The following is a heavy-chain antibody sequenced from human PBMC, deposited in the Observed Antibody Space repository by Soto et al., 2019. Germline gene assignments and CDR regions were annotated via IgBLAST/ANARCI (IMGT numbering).Heavy chain of an antibody. D-gene: IGHD2-21*02. CDR1: GFTFSSYW. J-gene: IGHJ3*02. V-gene: IGHV3-74*01. CDR2: INTDGSRT. Sequence: EVQLVESGGDLVQSGGSLRLSCAASGFTFSSYWMHWVRQAPGKGLVGVSRINTDGSRTDYADSVKGRFTISRDNAKNTLYLQMNTLIAEDTASYNRARPRVTGISGFDIWDQGTMIT. CDR3: ARPRVTGISGFDI.